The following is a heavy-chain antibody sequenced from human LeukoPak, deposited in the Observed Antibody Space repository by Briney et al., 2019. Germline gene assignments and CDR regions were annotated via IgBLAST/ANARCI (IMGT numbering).Heavy chain of an antibody. J-gene: IGHJ5*02. D-gene: IGHD3-16*01. Sequence: TSETLSLTCTVSGGSISSSSYYWGWIRQPPGKGLEWIGSIYYSGSTYYNPSLKSRVTISVDTSKNQFSLKLSPVTAADTAVYYCARGRRGRCWFDPWGQGTLVTVSS. V-gene: IGHV4-39*07. CDR3: ARGRRGRCWFDP. CDR2: IYYSGST. CDR1: GGSISSSSYY.